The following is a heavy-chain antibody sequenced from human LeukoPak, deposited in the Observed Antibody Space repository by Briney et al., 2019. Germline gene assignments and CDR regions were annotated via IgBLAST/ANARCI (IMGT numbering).Heavy chain of an antibody. D-gene: IGHD3-16*01. J-gene: IGHJ3*02. V-gene: IGHV3-48*03. CDR1: GFSLSSYE. CDR2: ISSRGSTI. CDR3: ARVGWVLRYAFDI. Sequence: QPGGSLRLSCEASGFSLSSYEMNWVRQAPGKGLEWVSHISSRGSTIYYADSVKGRFTISRDNAKNSLYLQMNSLRAGDTAVYYCARVGWVLRYAFDIWGQGTMVTVSS.